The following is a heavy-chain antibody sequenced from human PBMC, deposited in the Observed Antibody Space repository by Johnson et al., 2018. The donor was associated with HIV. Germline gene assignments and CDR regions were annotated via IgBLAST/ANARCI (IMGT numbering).Heavy chain of an antibody. J-gene: IGHJ3*02. CDR2: ISSSGGTK. CDR3: ARDGGRGDFDI. D-gene: IGHD3-16*01. V-gene: IGHV3-11*04. CDR1: GFSFSDYY. Sequence: QVQLVESGGGLVKPGGSLRLSCAASGFSFSDYYMTWIRQAPGKGLEWVSYISSSGGTKYYADSLKGRFTISRDNAKNSLYLQMNSLRVEDTAVYYCARDGGRGDFDIWGQGTMVTVSS.